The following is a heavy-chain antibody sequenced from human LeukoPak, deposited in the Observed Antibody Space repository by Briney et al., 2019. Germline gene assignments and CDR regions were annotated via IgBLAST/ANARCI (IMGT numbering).Heavy chain of an antibody. V-gene: IGHV3-7*01. CDR3: ARDKIVGATFFDY. Sequence: GGSLRLSCEASGFTFSTFAMIWVRQPPGKGLEWVANIKQDESEKYYVESVKGRLTISRDNAKNSLYLQMNSLRAEDTAVYYCARDKIVGATFFDYWGQGTLVTVSS. CDR1: GFTFSTFA. J-gene: IGHJ4*02. CDR2: IKQDESEK. D-gene: IGHD1-26*01.